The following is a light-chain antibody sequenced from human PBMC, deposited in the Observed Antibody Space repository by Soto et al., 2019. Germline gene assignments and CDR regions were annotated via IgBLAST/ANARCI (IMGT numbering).Light chain of an antibody. V-gene: IGKV1-6*01. CDR1: QGIRND. CDR3: LQKYFYPFT. Sequence: IQMTQSPSSLSASVGDRVTITCRASQGIRNDLDWFQQKPGKAPKLLIYAASNLQSGVPARFSGSGSGTDFTLTISSLQPEDFATYYCLQKYFYPFTFGPGTKVGIK. CDR2: AAS. J-gene: IGKJ3*01.